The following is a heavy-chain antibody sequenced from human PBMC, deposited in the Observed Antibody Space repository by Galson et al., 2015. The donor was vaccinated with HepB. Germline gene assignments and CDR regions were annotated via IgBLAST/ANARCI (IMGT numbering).Heavy chain of an antibody. V-gene: IGHV3-49*04. CDR3: NYYGSGSYPEPSDY. D-gene: IGHD3-10*01. CDR2: IRSKAYGGTT. CDR1: GFTFGDYA. J-gene: IGHJ4*02. Sequence: SLRLSCAASGFTFGDYAMSWVRQAPGKGLEWVGFIRSKAYGGTTEYAASVKGRFTISRDDSKSIAYLQMNSLKTEDTAVYYCNYYGSGSYPEPSDYWGQGTLVTVSS.